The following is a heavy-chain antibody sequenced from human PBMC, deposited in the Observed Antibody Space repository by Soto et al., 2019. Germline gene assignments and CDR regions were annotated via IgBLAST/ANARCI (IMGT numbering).Heavy chain of an antibody. Sequence: GGSLRLSCAASGFTFSIYAVAWIRQTPGKGLEWVSYISSSGSTIYYADSVKGRFTISRDNSKNTLYLQMNSLRAEDTAVYYCAKDRELQAFDYWGQGTLVTVSS. CDR1: GFTFSIYA. V-gene: IGHV3-48*01. CDR3: AKDRELQAFDY. J-gene: IGHJ4*02. D-gene: IGHD1-26*01. CDR2: ISSSGSTI.